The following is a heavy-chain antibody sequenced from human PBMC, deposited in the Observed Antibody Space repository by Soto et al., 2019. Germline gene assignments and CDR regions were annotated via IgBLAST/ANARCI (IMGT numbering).Heavy chain of an antibody. D-gene: IGHD2-2*01. V-gene: IGHV3-30-3*01. Sequence: QVQLVESGGGVVQPGRSLRLSCAASGFTFSTYTMHWVRQAPGKGLEWVAVISYDGSNVYYADSVKGRFTISRDNSRNTLYLQINSLRVEDTAVYYCARAPLEDIVVLPAARGWFDPWGQGTLVTVSS. CDR1: GFTFSTYT. CDR2: ISYDGSNV. CDR3: ARAPLEDIVVLPAARGWFDP. J-gene: IGHJ5*02.